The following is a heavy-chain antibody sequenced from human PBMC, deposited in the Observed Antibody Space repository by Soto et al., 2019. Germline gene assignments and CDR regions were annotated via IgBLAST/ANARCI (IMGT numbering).Heavy chain of an antibody. CDR3: ARHAHYDYIWGSYRDDAFDI. CDR2: INHSGST. CDR1: GGSFSGYY. J-gene: IGHJ3*02. V-gene: IGHV4-34*01. Sequence: SETLSLTCAVYGGSFSGYYWSWIRQPPGKGLEWIGEINHSGSTNYNPSLKSRVTISVDTSKNQFSLKLSSVTAADTAVYYCARHAHYDYIWGSYRDDAFDIWGQGTMVTVSS. D-gene: IGHD3-16*02.